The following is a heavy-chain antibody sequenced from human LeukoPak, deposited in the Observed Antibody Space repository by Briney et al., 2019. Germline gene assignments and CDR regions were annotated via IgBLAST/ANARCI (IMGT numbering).Heavy chain of an antibody. Sequence: SETLSLTCTVSGGSISGYYWGWIRQPPGKGLEWIGSIYHSGSTYYNPSLKSRVTISVDTSKNQFSLKLSSVTAADTAVYYCARVKGYCSGGSCYSPNWFDPWGQGTLVTVSS. CDR3: ARVKGYCSGGSCYSPNWFDP. V-gene: IGHV4-38-2*02. D-gene: IGHD2-15*01. CDR2: IYHSGST. J-gene: IGHJ5*02. CDR1: GGSISGYY.